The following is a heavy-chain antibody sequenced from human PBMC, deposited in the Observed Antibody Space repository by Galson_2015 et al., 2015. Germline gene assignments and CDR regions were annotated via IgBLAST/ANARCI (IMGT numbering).Heavy chain of an antibody. J-gene: IGHJ4*02. CDR1: GFTFRNYG. V-gene: IGHV3-33*01. D-gene: IGHD2-2*01. CDR3: ARIAGYCSTTTCPYDDY. Sequence: SLRLSCAASGFTFRNYGIHWVRQAPGKGLEWVAVIWYDRSSKYYADSVKGRFTISRDNSKNTVCLQMNSLTAEDTAVYYCARIAGYCSTTTCPYDDYWGQGTLVTVSS. CDR2: IWYDRSSK.